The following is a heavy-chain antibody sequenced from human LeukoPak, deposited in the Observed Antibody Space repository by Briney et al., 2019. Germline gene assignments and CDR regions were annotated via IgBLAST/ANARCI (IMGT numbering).Heavy chain of an antibody. CDR1: GFTFSSYG. CDR3: AKESKTGYFDY. Sequence: GGSLRLSCAASGFTFSSYGMHWVRQAPGKGLEWVAVIPYDGSNKYYADSVKGRFTISRDNSKNTLYLQMNSLRAEDTAVYYCAKESKTGYFDYWGQGTLVTVSS. J-gene: IGHJ4*02. V-gene: IGHV3-30*18. D-gene: IGHD3-10*01. CDR2: IPYDGSNK.